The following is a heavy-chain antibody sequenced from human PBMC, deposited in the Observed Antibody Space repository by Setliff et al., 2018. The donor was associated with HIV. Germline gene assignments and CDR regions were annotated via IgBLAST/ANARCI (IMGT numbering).Heavy chain of an antibody. D-gene: IGHD1-26*01. Sequence: TSETLSLTCAVSGYSISSGYYWSCIRQPPGKGLEWIGYIYYSGSTNYNPSLKSRVTISVDTSKNQFSLKPSSVTAADTAVYYCARDNMGSLDFWGQGTLVTVSS. CDR2: IYYSGST. V-gene: IGHV4-61*01. CDR3: ARDNMGSLDF. J-gene: IGHJ4*02. CDR1: GYSISSGYY.